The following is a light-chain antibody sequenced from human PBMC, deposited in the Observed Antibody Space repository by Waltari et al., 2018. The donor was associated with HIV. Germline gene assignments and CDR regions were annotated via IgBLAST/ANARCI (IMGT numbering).Light chain of an antibody. J-gene: IGKJ1*01. Sequence: VVLTQSPASLSLSPGETVTLSCTASQNVNTNLAWYQHRPGQAPRLVMFGASTRSAGLPARVIGGGSGTNFTLTIRNVQSEDFAVYYCQQYEFWPTFGQGTKV. CDR1: QNVNTN. CDR3: QQYEFWPT. V-gene: IGKV3-15*01. CDR2: GAS.